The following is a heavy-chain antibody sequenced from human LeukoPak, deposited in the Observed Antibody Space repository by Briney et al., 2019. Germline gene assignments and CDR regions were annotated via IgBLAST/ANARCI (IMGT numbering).Heavy chain of an antibody. CDR3: ARAPNWNEGGYFDY. J-gene: IGHJ4*02. D-gene: IGHD1-20*01. CDR1: GGTFSSYA. V-gene: IGHV1-69*13. CDR2: IIPIFGTA. Sequence: ASVKVSCKASGGTFSSYAISWVRQAPGQGLEWMGGIIPIFGTANYAQKFQGRVTITADESTSTAYMELSSLRSEDTAVYYCARAPNWNEGGYFDYWGQGTLVTVSS.